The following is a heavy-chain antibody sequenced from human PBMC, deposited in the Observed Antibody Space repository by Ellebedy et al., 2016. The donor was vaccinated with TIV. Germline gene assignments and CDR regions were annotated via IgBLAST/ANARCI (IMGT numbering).Heavy chain of an antibody. CDR1: GYSFTRSW. CDR3: ARQARYSYGSDY. Sequence: GESLKISCKGSGYSFTRSWLSWVRQMPGKGLEWMGRIDPGDSYTNYSPSFQGHVTISADKSISTAYLQWSSLKASDTAMYYCARQARYSYGSDYWGQGTLVTVSS. J-gene: IGHJ4*02. CDR2: IDPGDSYT. D-gene: IGHD5-18*01. V-gene: IGHV5-10-1*01.